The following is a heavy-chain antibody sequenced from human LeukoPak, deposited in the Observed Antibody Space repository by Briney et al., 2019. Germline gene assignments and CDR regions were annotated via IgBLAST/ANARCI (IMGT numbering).Heavy chain of an antibody. Sequence: GGSLRLSCAASGFTFSSYAMHWVRRAPGKGLEYVSAISSNGGSTYYANSVKGRFTISRDNSKNTLYLQMGSLRAEDMAAYYCARVKGIAVAGIRGAFDIWGQGTMVTVSS. CDR2: ISSNGGST. D-gene: IGHD6-19*01. J-gene: IGHJ3*02. V-gene: IGHV3-64*01. CDR1: GFTFSSYA. CDR3: ARVKGIAVAGIRGAFDI.